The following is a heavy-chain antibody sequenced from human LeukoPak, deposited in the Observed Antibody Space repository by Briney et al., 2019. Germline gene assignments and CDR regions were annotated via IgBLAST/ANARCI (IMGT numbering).Heavy chain of an antibody. CDR1: GGTFSSYA. Sequence: SVKVSCKASGGTFSSYAISWVRQAPGQGLEWMGRIIPILGIANYTQKFQGRVTITADKSTSTAYMELSSLRSKDTAVYYCQGSGYEVDFDYWGQGTLVTVSS. D-gene: IGHD3-22*01. CDR3: QGSGYEVDFDY. J-gene: IGHJ4*02. V-gene: IGHV1-69*04. CDR2: IIPILGIA.